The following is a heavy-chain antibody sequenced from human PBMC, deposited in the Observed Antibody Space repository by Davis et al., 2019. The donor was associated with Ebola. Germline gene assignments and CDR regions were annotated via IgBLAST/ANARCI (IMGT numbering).Heavy chain of an antibody. J-gene: IGHJ4*02. CDR1: GYTFTGYY. CDR3: ARDGYSGSYGY. CDR2: INPHNGNT. Sequence: ASVKVSCKASGYTFTGYYMHWVRQAPGQGLEWMGWINPHNGNTNYAQNVQGRVTMTTDTSTSTAYMEVGSLRSDDTAVYYCARDGYSGSYGYWGQGTLVTVSS. V-gene: IGHV1-18*04. D-gene: IGHD1-26*01.